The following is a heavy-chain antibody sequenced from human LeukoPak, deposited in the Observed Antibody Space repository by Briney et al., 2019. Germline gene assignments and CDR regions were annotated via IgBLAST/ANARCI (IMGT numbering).Heavy chain of an antibody. Sequence: GGSLRLSCAASGFTFSSYSMNWVRQAPGKGLEWVSSISSSSSYIYYADSVKGRFTISRDNAKNSLYLQMNSLRAEDTAVYYCAREGPYYDLWSGPSAHAFDIWGQGTMVTVSS. CDR2: ISSSSSYI. V-gene: IGHV3-21*01. D-gene: IGHD3-3*01. J-gene: IGHJ3*02. CDR1: GFTFSSYS. CDR3: AREGPYYDLWSGPSAHAFDI.